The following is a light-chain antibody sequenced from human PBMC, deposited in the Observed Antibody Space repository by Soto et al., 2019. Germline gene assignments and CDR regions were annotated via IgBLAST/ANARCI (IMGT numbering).Light chain of an antibody. CDR3: MIWHNSAYV. V-gene: IGLV5-45*03. CDR1: SGINVGTYR. CDR2: YKSDSDK. Sequence: QPVLTQPSSLSASPGASASLTCTLRSGINVGTYRIYWYQQKPGSPPQYLLNYKSDSDKERGSGVPSRFSGSKSASANAGILLISGLQSEDEADYYCMIWHNSAYVFGAGTKVTVL. J-gene: IGLJ1*01.